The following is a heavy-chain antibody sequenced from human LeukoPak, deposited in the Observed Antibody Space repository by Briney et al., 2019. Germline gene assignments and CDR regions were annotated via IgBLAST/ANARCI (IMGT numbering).Heavy chain of an antibody. V-gene: IGHV4-34*01. CDR1: GGSFSGYY. CDR3: ARASRGGYCSSTSCLPFDP. Sequence: SETLSLTCAVYGGSFSGYYWSWIRQPPGKGLEWIGEINHSGSTNYNPSLKSRVTISVDTSKNQFSLKLSSVTAADTAVYYCARASRGGYCSSTSCLPFDPWGQGTLVTVSS. CDR2: INHSGST. J-gene: IGHJ5*02. D-gene: IGHD2-2*01.